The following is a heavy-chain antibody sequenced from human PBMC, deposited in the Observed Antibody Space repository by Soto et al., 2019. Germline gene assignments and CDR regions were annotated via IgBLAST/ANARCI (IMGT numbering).Heavy chain of an antibody. CDR2: IIPILGIA. D-gene: IGHD6-19*01. Sequence: QVQLVQSGAEVKKPGSSVKVSCKASGGTFSSYTISWVRQAPGQGLEWMGRIIPILGIANYAQKFQGRVTITADKSTSTAYMELSSLRSEDTAVYYSAREGEAVAGTVEYFQHWGQGTLVTVSS. J-gene: IGHJ1*01. CDR1: GGTFSSYT. V-gene: IGHV1-69*08. CDR3: AREGEAVAGTVEYFQH.